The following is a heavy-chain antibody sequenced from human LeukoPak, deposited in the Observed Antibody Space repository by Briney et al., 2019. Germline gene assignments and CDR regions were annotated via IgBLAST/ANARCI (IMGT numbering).Heavy chain of an antibody. D-gene: IGHD3-22*01. CDR2: IIPIFGTA. J-gene: IGHJ3*02. CDR1: GGTLSSYA. V-gene: IGHV1-69*01. Sequence: SVKVSCKASGGTLSSYAISWVRQAPGQGLEWMGGIIPIFGTANYAQKFQGRVTITADESTSTAYMELSSLRSEDTAVYYCARAEREYYYDSSGYYYGAFDIWGQGTMVTVSS. CDR3: ARAEREYYYDSSGYYYGAFDI.